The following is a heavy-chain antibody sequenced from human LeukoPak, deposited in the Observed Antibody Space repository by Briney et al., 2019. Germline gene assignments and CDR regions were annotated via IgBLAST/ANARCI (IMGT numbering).Heavy chain of an antibody. D-gene: IGHD4-17*01. J-gene: IGHJ3*02. CDR3: ARQTMTTADAFDI. CDR2: IYYTGAT. Sequence: PSETLSLTCTVSGGSISSYYWSWIRQPPGKGLECIGYIYYTGATNYNPSLKSRVTISVDTSKNKFSLRLSSVTAADTAVYYCARQTMTTADAFDIWGQGTMVTVSS. CDR1: GGSISSYY. V-gene: IGHV4-59*08.